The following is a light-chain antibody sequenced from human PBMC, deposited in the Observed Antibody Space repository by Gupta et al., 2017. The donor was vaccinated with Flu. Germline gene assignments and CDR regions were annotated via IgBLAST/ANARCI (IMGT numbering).Light chain of an antibody. CDR2: KCF. CDR3: MQGERWPWA. CDR1: QSLVYSDGNTY. Sequence: DVVMTQSPLSLPVTLGQPASISCRSSQSLVYSDGNTYLHWFQQRPGQSPRRLIYKCFHRDSGVPDRFNGTGSGTHFTLIISRVEAEDVGVYYCMQGERWPWAFGQGTKVEIK. J-gene: IGKJ1*01. V-gene: IGKV2-30*01.